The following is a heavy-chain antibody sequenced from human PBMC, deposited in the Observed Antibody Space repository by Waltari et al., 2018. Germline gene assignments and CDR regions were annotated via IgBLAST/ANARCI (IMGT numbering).Heavy chain of an antibody. D-gene: IGHD6-19*01. Sequence: QVQLQQWGAGLLKPSETLSLTCAVYGGSFSGYYWSWIRQPPGKGLEWIGRSNHSGGTNYNLALKSRVTISVDTSKNQFSLKLSSVTAADTAVYYCARSSGWSLNWFDPWGQGTLVTVSS. J-gene: IGHJ5*02. CDR3: ARSSGWSLNWFDP. CDR2: SNHSGGT. V-gene: IGHV4-34*01. CDR1: GGSFSGYY.